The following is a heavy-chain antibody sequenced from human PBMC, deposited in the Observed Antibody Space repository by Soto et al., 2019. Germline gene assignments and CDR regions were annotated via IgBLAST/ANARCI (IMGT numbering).Heavy chain of an antibody. J-gene: IGHJ5*02. V-gene: IGHV1-69*01. CDR1: GGTFSSYA. CDR3: ANSSVGYCSGGSCLRWFDP. CDR2: IIPISGTA. Sequence: QVQLVQSGAEVKKPGSSVKVSCKASGGTFSSYAISWVRQAPGQGLEWMGGIIPISGTANYAQKFQGRVTITADESTSTAYMELSSLRSEDTAVYYCANSSVGYCSGGSCLRWFDPWGQGTLVTVSS. D-gene: IGHD2-15*01.